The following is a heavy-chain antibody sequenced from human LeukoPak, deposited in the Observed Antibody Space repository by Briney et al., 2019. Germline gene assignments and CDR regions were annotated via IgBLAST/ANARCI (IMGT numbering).Heavy chain of an antibody. CDR2: ISYDGSSK. D-gene: IGHD3-22*01. CDR1: GFTFSSYG. Sequence: PGGSLRLSCAASGFTFSSYGMHWVRQAPGKGLEWVAVISYDGSSKYYADSVKGRFTISRDNSKNTLYLQMNSLRAEDTAVYYCAKPATMKVVVITSFDYWGQGTLVTVSS. J-gene: IGHJ4*02. V-gene: IGHV3-30*18. CDR3: AKPATMKVVVITSFDY.